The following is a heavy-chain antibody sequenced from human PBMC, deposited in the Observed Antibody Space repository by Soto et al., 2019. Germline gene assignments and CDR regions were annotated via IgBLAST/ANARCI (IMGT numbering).Heavy chain of an antibody. CDR2: IYYSGST. Sequence: SETLSLTCTVSGGSISSSSNYWGWIRQPPGKGLEWIGSIYYSGSTYYNPSLKSRVTISVDTSKNQFSLKLSSVTAADTAVYYCARLPKGGYQTSKDYYYGMDVWGQGTTVT. CDR3: ARLPKGGYQTSKDYYYGMDV. D-gene: IGHD2-15*01. CDR1: GGSISSSSNY. J-gene: IGHJ6*02. V-gene: IGHV4-39*01.